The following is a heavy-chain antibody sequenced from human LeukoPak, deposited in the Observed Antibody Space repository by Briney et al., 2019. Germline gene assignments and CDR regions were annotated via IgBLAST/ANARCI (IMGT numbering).Heavy chain of an antibody. CDR1: GYTFTGYY. CDR2: ISPNSGGT. V-gene: IGHV1-2*02. Sequence: VASAKVSCKASGYTFTGYYIHWVRQAPGQGLEWMGWISPNSGGTNYAQKFQGRVTMTRDTSISTAYMELSRLRSDDTAVYYCARPERGFWSGPLYWGQGTLVTVSS. CDR3: ARPERGFWSGPLY. D-gene: IGHD3-3*01. J-gene: IGHJ4*02.